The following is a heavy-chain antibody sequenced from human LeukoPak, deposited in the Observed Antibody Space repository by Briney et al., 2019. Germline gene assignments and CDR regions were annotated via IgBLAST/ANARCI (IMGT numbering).Heavy chain of an antibody. CDR3: ARVTGGANFDH. D-gene: IGHD1-14*01. CDR2: INPGSGNT. V-gene: IGHV1-46*01. CDR1: GHTFTRDY. J-gene: IGHJ4*02. Sequence: ASVKVSCKASGHTFTRDYIHWVRQAPGQGLEWMGVINPGSGNTNYAQKFQDRVTMTRDTSTGTVYMELSSLRSEDTAVYFCARVTGGANFDHWGQGTLVTVSS.